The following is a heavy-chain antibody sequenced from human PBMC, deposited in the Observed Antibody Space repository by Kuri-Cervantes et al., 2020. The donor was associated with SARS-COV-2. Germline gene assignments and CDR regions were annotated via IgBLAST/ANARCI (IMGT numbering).Heavy chain of an antibody. Sequence: ASVKVSCKASGYTFTSSSISWVRQAPGQGLEWMGWISAYNGNTNYAQKLQGRVTMTTDTSTSTAYMELRSLRSDDTAVYYCARVRTYCSSTSCYTGYFQHWGQGTLVTVSS. CDR3: ARVRTYCSSTSCYTGYFQH. D-gene: IGHD2-2*02. CDR1: GYTFTSSS. CDR2: ISAYNGNT. J-gene: IGHJ1*01. V-gene: IGHV1-18*01.